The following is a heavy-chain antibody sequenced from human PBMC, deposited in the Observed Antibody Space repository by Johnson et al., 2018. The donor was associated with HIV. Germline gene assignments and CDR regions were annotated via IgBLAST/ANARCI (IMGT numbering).Heavy chain of an antibody. Sequence: QVQLVESGGGVVQPGRSLRLSCAASGFTFSSHVMHWVRQGPGKGLEWVAVISYDGNNKYYADSVKGRFTISRDNSKNTLYLQMNSLGAEDTAVYYCAKDLHSSSWYYGAFDIWGQGTMVTVSS. V-gene: IGHV3-30-3*01. J-gene: IGHJ3*02. CDR2: ISYDGNNK. CDR3: AKDLHSSSWYYGAFDI. CDR1: GFTFSSHV. D-gene: IGHD6-13*01.